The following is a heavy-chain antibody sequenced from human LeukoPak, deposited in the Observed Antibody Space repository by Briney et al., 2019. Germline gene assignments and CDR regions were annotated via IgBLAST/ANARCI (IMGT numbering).Heavy chain of an antibody. CDR2: IRYDGSNK. V-gene: IGHV3-30*02. CDR3: ASAEWAVGYCSTTSCYTKDY. D-gene: IGHD2-2*02. CDR1: GFTFSSYG. Sequence: GRSLRLSCAASGFTFSSYGMHWVREAPGKGLGGVAGIRYDGSNKYYADSVKGRFTISRDNSKNTLYLQMNSLRAADTAVYYCASAEWAVGYCSTTSCYTKDYWGQGTLVTVSS. J-gene: IGHJ4*02.